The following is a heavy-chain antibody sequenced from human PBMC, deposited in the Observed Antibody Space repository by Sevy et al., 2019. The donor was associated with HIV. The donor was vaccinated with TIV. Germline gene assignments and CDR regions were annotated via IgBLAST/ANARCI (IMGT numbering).Heavy chain of an antibody. J-gene: IGHJ4*02. CDR1: GGCMSSYY. CDR2: IYYSGST. CDR3: ARQTYYYDSSGYLYYFDY. V-gene: IGHV4-59*01. Sequence: SETLSLTCTVSGGCMSSYYWSWIRQPPGKGLEWIGYIYYSGSTNYNPSLKSRVTISVDTSKNQFSLKLSSVTAADTAVYYCARQTYYYDSSGYLYYFDYWGQGTLVTVSS. D-gene: IGHD3-22*01.